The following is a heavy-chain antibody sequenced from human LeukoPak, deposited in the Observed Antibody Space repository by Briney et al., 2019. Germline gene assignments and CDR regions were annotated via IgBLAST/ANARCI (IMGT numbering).Heavy chain of an antibody. J-gene: IGHJ4*02. CDR3: ARGLSAIVY. D-gene: IGHD2-15*01. V-gene: IGHV4-34*01. Sequence: SETLSLTCAVYGGSFSGYYWSWIRQPPGKGLEWIGEINHSGSTNYNPSLKGRVTISVDTSKNQFSLKLSSVTAADTAVYYCARGLSAIVYWGQGTLVTVSS. CDR1: GGSFSGYY. CDR2: INHSGST.